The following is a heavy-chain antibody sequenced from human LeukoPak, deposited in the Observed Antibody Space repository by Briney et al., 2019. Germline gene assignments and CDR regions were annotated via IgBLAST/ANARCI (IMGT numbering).Heavy chain of an antibody. D-gene: IGHD4-17*01. Sequence: GGSLRLSCAASGFSFKNYAMSWVRQAPGEGLEWVSGISDNGDRTYYADSVRGRFTISRDNSKNTLYVQMHSLRVEDTAVYYCAKIAPWGALTTTDGFDYWGQGALVTVSS. J-gene: IGHJ4*02. V-gene: IGHV3-23*01. CDR1: GFSFKNYA. CDR2: ISDNGDRT. CDR3: AKIAPWGALTTTDGFDY.